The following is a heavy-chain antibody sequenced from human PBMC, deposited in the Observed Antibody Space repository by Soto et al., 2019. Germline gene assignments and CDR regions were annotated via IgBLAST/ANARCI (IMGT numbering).Heavy chain of an antibody. J-gene: IGHJ3*02. D-gene: IGHD3-16*01. CDR1: GASVNDYY. CDR3: ARWGHPAVKAFDI. CDR2: IH. V-gene: IGHV4-59*02. Sequence: PSETLSLTCTVSGASVNDYYWNWVRQPLGKGLEWIGFIHYNPSLQSRVTMSVDVSQNQFSLRLTSVTAADTAIYYCARWGHPAVKAFDIWGQGTTVTVSS.